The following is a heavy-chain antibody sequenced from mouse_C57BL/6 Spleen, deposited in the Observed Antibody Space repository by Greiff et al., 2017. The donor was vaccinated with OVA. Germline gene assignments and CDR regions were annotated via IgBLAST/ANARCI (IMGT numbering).Heavy chain of an antibody. D-gene: IGHD1-1*01. CDR1: GFTFSSYG. Sequence: EVMLVESGGDLVKPGGSLKLSCAASGFTFSSYGMSWVRQTPDKRLEWVATISSGGSYTYYPDSVKGRFTISRDNAKNTLYLQMSSLKSEDTAMYYCARRDYGSSLDYWGQGTTLTVSS. CDR2: ISSGGSYT. V-gene: IGHV5-6*02. CDR3: ARRDYGSSLDY. J-gene: IGHJ2*01.